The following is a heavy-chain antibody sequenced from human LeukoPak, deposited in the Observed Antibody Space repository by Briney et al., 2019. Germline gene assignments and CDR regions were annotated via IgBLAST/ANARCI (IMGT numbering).Heavy chain of an antibody. V-gene: IGHV3-7*01. J-gene: IGHJ2*01. CDR3: SGGNLYWYFDL. CDR2: VKQDGSEK. Sequence: PGGSLRLSCAVSGFTFSSYWMSWVRQAPGEGLEWVANVKQDGSEKYYVASVKGRFTISRDNAKNSLYLQINSLRAEDTAVYYCSGGNLYWYFDLWGRGTLVTVSS. D-gene: IGHD4-23*01. CDR1: GFTFSSYW.